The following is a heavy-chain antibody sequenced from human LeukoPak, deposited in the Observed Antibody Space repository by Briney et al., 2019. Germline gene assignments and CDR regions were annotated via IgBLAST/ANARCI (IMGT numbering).Heavy chain of an antibody. D-gene: IGHD3-22*01. V-gene: IGHV4-4*02. Sequence: SETLSLTCTVSGGSINSLDLWSWVRQPPGKGLEWIGEMYLSGTTHSNPSVKSRVAISIDKSKNQFFLNLSSVTAADTAVYYCAGLVGRYSSGLYYYYFDYWGQGTLVTVSS. J-gene: IGHJ4*03. CDR2: MYLSGTT. CDR1: GGSINSLDL. CDR3: AGLVGRYSSGLYYYYFDY.